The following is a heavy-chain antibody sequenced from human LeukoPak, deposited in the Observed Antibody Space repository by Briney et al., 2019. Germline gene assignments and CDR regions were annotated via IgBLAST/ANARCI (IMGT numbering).Heavy chain of an antibody. D-gene: IGHD6-25*01. V-gene: IGHV3-73*01. CDR1: GFTFSDHY. J-gene: IGHJ4*02. Sequence: SGGSLRLSCAASGFTFSDHYMDWVRQAPGKGLEWVGRIRSKANSYATAYAASVKGRFTISRDDSKNTAYLQMNGLKTEDTAVYYCTRREEPYSSVTFDYWGQGALVTVSS. CDR2: IRSKANSYAT. CDR3: TRREEPYSSVTFDY.